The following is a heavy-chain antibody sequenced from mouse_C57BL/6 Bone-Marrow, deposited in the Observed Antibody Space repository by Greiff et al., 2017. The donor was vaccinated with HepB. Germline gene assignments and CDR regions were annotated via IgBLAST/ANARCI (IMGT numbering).Heavy chain of an antibody. CDR3: ARSEGYYKDAMDY. J-gene: IGHJ4*01. D-gene: IGHD2-12*01. CDR2: INPSNGGT. CDR1: GYTFTSYW. Sequence: VQLQQPGTELVKPGASVKLSCKASGYTFTSYWMHWVKQRPGQGLEWIGNINPSNGGTNYNEKFKSKATLTVDKSSSTAYMQISSLTSEDSAVYYCARSEGYYKDAMDYWGQGTSVTVSS. V-gene: IGHV1-53*01.